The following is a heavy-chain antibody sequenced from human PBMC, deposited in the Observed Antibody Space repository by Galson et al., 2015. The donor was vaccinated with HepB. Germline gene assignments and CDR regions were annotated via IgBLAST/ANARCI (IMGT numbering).Heavy chain of an antibody. V-gene: IGHV3-30-3*01. Sequence: SLRLSCAASGFTFSSYAMHWVRQAPGKGLEWVAVISYDGSNKYYADSVKGRFTISRDNSKNTLYLQMNSLRAEDTAVYYCAHVGWVDYWGQGTLVTVSS. CDR2: ISYDGSNK. D-gene: IGHD1-26*01. CDR1: GFTFSSYA. CDR3: AHVGWVDY. J-gene: IGHJ4*02.